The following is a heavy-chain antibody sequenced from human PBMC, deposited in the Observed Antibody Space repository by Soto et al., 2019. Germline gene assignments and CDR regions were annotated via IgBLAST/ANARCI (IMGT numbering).Heavy chain of an antibody. D-gene: IGHD2-2*03. CDR2: ISSSSSTI. J-gene: IGHJ6*02. Sequence: EVQLVESGGGLVQPGGSLRLSCAASGFTFSSYSMNWVRQAPGKGLEWVSYISSSSSTIYYADSVKGRFTISRDNAKNSXYLERNSLRGEDMAVYYCARGRVGYCSSNSCQGMDVWGQGTTVAVSS. V-gene: IGHV3-48*01. CDR1: GFTFSSYS. CDR3: ARGRVGYCSSNSCQGMDV.